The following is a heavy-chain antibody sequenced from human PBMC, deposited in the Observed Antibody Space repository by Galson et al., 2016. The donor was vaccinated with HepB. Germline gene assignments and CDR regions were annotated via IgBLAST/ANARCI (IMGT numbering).Heavy chain of an antibody. Sequence: SLRPSCAASGFTFSTYWMHWVRQAPGKGLGWLSRVNTDGSGADYADSVKGRFTISRDNSKNTLYLEMNSLRAEDTAVYYCARDNWDDAGCSVDHWGQGTLVTASS. V-gene: IGHV3-74*01. J-gene: IGHJ4*02. CDR3: ARDNWDDAGCSVDH. D-gene: IGHD1-20*01. CDR2: VNTDGSGA. CDR1: GFTFSTYW.